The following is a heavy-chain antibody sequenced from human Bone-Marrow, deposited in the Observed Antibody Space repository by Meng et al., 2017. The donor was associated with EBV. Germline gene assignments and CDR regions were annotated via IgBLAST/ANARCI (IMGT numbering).Heavy chain of an antibody. J-gene: IGHJ4*02. Sequence: EGRLVDAGGALVQPGGSLRLSCAASEFTLRRYWMHWVRQGPGKEPLWVSRINEDGTITNYADSVKGRFTISRDNAKNTLYLQMNNLRAEDTAVYYCSRDLAGSDDYWGRGTLVTVSS. D-gene: IGHD1-14*01. V-gene: IGHV3-74*01. CDR2: INEDGTIT. CDR1: EFTLRRYW. CDR3: SRDLAGSDDY.